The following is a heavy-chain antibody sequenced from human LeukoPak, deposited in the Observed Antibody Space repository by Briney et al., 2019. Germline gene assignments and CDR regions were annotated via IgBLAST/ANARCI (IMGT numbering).Heavy chain of an antibody. V-gene: IGHV1-69*13. D-gene: IGHD2-2*01. J-gene: IGHJ6*04. CDR1: GGTFSSYA. CDR3: ARAHIVVPAATSRNYGMDV. CDR2: IIPIFGTA. Sequence: ASVKVPCKASGGTFSSYAISWVRQAPGQGLEWMGGIIPIFGTANYAQKFQGRVTITADESTSTAYMELSSLRSEDTAVYYCARAHIVVPAATSRNYGMDVWGKGTTVTVSS.